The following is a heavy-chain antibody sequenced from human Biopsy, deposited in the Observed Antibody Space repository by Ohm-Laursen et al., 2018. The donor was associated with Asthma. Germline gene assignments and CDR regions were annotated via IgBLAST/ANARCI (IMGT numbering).Heavy chain of an antibody. V-gene: IGHV3-30-3*01. CDR2: ISYDGSSI. CDR1: GFTFSIYD. J-gene: IGHJ4*02. D-gene: IGHD6-19*01. CDR3: AREGVAGTHIED. Sequence: SLRLSCTASGFTFSIYDIHWVRQAPGKGLEWVAVISYDGSSIYYADSVKGRFTISRDNSKNTLSLQMNSLTAEDMAVYYCAREGVAGTHIEDWGQGTLVTVSS.